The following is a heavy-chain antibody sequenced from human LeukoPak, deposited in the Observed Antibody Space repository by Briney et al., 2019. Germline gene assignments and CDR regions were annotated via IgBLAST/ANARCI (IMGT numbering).Heavy chain of an antibody. CDR2: IRGDNGNT. D-gene: IGHD3-9*01. CDR3: ARSTYYDILTGPRAFDI. Sequence: ASVKVSCKASGYTFSNYGISWVRQAPGQGLEWVGWIRGDNGNTNYAQKFRGRVTITADESTSTAYMELSSLRSEDTAVYYCARSTYYDILTGPRAFDIWGQGTMVTVSS. V-gene: IGHV1-18*01. CDR1: GYTFSNYG. J-gene: IGHJ3*02.